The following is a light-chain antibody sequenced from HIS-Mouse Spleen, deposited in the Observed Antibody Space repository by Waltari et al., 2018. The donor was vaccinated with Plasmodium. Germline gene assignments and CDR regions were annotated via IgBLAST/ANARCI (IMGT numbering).Light chain of an antibody. Sequence: SYELTQPPSVSVSPGHTARITCSGDALPKKYAYWYQQKSGQAPVLFSYEDSKRPSGIPGRFSGSSSGTMATLTISGAQVEDEADYYCYSTDSSGNHRVFGGGTKLTVL. J-gene: IGLJ3*02. V-gene: IGLV3-10*01. CDR1: ALPKKY. CDR2: EDS. CDR3: YSTDSSGNHRV.